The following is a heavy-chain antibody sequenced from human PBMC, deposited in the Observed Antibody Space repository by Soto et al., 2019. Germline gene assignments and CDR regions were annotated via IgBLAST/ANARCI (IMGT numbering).Heavy chain of an antibody. D-gene: IGHD1-1*01. CDR3: ARWNGFGDS. CDR2: FSGGSGAI. J-gene: IGHJ4*02. V-gene: IGHV3-23*01. CDR1: GFSLGPYG. Sequence: GSLRLSCAVSGFSLGPYGVTWVRQAPEKGLEWVTGFSGGSGAIFYADSVRGRFTISRDSSTAYLQMNNLRPEDTAVYFCARWNGFGDSWGQGSLVTVSS.